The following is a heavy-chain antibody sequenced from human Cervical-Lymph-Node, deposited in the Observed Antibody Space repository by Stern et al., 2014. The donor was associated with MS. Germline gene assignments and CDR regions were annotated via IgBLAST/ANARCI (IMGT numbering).Heavy chain of an antibody. CDR3: ARTRWGASGRHAARFDH. J-gene: IGHJ3*01. CDR2: VDWDDDT. V-gene: IGHV2-70*01. D-gene: IGHD1-26*01. CDR1: GFSLTTDGMC. Sequence: QVTLKESGPALVRPTQTLTLTCSFSGFSLTTDGMCVSWIRQPPGKALQWLALVDWDDDTYYDTSLRTMLTISKDTSKNQVVLTMANMDPVDTATYFCARTRWGASGRHAARFDHWGQGTVVTVSS.